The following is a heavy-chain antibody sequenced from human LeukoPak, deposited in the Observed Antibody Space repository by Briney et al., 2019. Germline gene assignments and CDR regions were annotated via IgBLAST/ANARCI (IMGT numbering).Heavy chain of an antibody. CDR3: AKDYSSGWQGFYYFDY. CDR2: ISWNSGSI. V-gene: IGHV3-9*01. J-gene: IGHJ4*02. Sequence: GRSLRLSCAASGFTFDDYAMHWVRQAPGKGLEWVSGISWNSGSIGYADSVKDRFTISRDNAKNSLYLQMNSLRAEDTALYYCAKDYSSGWQGFYYFDYWGQGTLVTVSS. D-gene: IGHD6-19*01. CDR1: GFTFDDYA.